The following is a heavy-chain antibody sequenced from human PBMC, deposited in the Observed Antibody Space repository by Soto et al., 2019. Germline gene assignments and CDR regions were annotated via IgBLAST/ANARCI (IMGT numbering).Heavy chain of an antibody. CDR1: GFTFTSSA. CDR2: IVVGSGNT. D-gene: IGHD3-9*01. CDR3: AADLGYYDILTGYAHYYYYYGMDV. V-gene: IGHV1-58*01. Sequence: ASVKVSCKASGFTFTSSAVRWVRQARGQRLEWIGWIVVGSGNTNYAQKFQERDTITRDMSTSTAYMELSSLRSEDTAVYYCAADLGYYDILTGYAHYYYYYGMDVWGQGTTVTVSS. J-gene: IGHJ6*02.